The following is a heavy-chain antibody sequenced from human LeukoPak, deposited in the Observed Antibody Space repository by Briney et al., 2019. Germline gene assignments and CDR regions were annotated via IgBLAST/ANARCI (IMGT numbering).Heavy chain of an antibody. Sequence: GGSLRLSCAASGFTFSNYWMTWVRQAPGKGLEWVAHINQDGSEEHYMDSAKARFTISRDNAKNSLSLQMNSLRAEDAAVYYCVRDGGVSGYDLLDYWGQGTLVTVSS. CDR1: GFTFSNYW. CDR3: VRDGGVSGYDLLDY. CDR2: INQDGSEE. J-gene: IGHJ4*02. V-gene: IGHV3-7*01. D-gene: IGHD5-12*01.